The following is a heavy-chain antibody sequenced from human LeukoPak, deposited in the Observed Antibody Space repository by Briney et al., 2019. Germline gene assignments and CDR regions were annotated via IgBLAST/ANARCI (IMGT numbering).Heavy chain of an antibody. Sequence: PSETLSLTCTVSGGSISSYYWSWIRQPPGKGLEWIGYIYYSGSTNYNPSLKSRFTISVDTSKNEFSLKLSSVTAADTAVYYCARGVMTGYSSSWHFDYWGQGTLVTVSS. J-gene: IGHJ4*02. CDR2: IYYSGST. CDR1: GGSISSYY. D-gene: IGHD6-13*01. CDR3: ARGVMTGYSSSWHFDY. V-gene: IGHV4-59*01.